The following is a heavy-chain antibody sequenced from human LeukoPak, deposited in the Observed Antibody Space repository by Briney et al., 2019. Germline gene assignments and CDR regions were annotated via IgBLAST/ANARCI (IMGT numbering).Heavy chain of an antibody. Sequence: GGSLRLSCAASGFTFSSYSMNWVRQAPGKGLEWVSSISSSSSYIYYADSVKGRFTISRDNAKNSLYLQMNSLRAEDTAVCYCARGAAVASPTPLIAFDIWGQGTMVTVSS. J-gene: IGHJ3*02. CDR3: ARGAAVASPTPLIAFDI. CDR1: GFTFSSYS. V-gene: IGHV3-21*01. D-gene: IGHD6-19*01. CDR2: ISSSSSYI.